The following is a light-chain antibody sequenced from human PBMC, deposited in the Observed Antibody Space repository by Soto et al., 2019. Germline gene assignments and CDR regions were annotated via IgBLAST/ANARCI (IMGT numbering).Light chain of an antibody. CDR3: QQRSNWPLT. CDR1: QSVSSY. J-gene: IGKJ4*01. Sequence: EIVLTQSPATLSLSPGERATLSCRASQSVSSYLAWYQQKPGQAPRLLIYDASNRATGSPARFSGSGSATDFTLTISSREPEDFAVYYCQQRSNWPLTFGGGTKVEIK. CDR2: DAS. V-gene: IGKV3-11*01.